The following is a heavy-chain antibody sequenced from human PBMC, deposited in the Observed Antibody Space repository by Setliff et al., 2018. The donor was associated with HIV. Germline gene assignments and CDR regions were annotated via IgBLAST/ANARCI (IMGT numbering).Heavy chain of an antibody. CDR3: ARQTGLRGYYGSISLYYFDY. J-gene: IGHJ4*02. CDR1: GGSISTNNFY. D-gene: IGHD3-10*01. V-gene: IGHV4-39*01. Sequence: SETLSLTCTVTGGSISTNNFYWGWIRQPPGKVLQWLGSIYFTGDSYYDPSLKSRVTTSVDTSNNLFSLILSPVTAADTAVYFCARQTGLRGYYGSISLYYFDYWGKGMLVTVSS. CDR2: IYFTGDS.